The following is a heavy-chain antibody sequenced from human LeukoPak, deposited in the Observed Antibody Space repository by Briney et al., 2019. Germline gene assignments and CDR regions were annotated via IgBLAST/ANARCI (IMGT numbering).Heavy chain of an antibody. V-gene: IGHV3-21*01. Sequence: NPGGSLRLSCAASGFTFSSYSMNWVRQAPGKGLEWVSSISSSSSYIYYADSVKGRFTISRDNAKNSLYLQMNSLRAEDTAVHYCAREIGGLLKVLDYWGQGTLVTVSS. CDR2: ISSSSSYI. D-gene: IGHD3-10*01. J-gene: IGHJ4*02. CDR1: GFTFSSYS. CDR3: AREIGGLLKVLDY.